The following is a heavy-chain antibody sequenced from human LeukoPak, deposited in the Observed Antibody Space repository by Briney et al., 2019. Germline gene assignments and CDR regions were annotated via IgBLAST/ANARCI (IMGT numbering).Heavy chain of an antibody. CDR3: ARDIVVVPAAVFDY. Sequence: ASVKVCCKASGYTFTSYGISWVRQAPGQGLEWMGWISAYNGNTNYAQKLQGRVTMTTDTSTSTAYMELRSLRPDDTAVYYCARDIVVVPAAVFDYWGQGTLVTVSS. D-gene: IGHD2-2*01. CDR1: GYTFTSYG. J-gene: IGHJ4*02. CDR2: ISAYNGNT. V-gene: IGHV1-18*04.